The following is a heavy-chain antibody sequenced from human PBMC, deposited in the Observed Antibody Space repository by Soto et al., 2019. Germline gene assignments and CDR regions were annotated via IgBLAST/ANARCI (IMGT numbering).Heavy chain of an antibody. J-gene: IGHJ4*02. D-gene: IGHD2-2*01. CDR1: GGSISSGGYS. Sequence: SETLSLTCAVSGGSISSGGYSWSWIRQPPGKGLEWIGSIYHSGSTNYNPSLKSRVTISVDKSKNQFSLKLSSVTAADTAVYYCANRPTTPFDYWGQGTLVTVSS. CDR3: ANRPTTPFDY. CDR2: IYHSGST. V-gene: IGHV4-30-2*01.